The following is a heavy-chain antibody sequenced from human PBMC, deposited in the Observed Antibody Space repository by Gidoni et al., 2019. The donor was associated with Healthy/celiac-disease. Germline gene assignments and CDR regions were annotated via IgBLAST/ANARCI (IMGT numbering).Heavy chain of an antibody. V-gene: IGHV1-69*04. CDR2: IIPILGIA. J-gene: IGHJ4*02. CDR1: VGTFSSYA. Sequence: QVQLVQSGAEVKKPGSSVKVSCKASVGTFSSYAISWVRQAPGQGLEWMGRIIPILGIANYAQKFQGRVTITADKSTSTAYMELSSLRSEDTAVYYCARGGIAAAGTKHPDYWGQGTLVTVSS. CDR3: ARGGIAAAGTKHPDY. D-gene: IGHD6-13*01.